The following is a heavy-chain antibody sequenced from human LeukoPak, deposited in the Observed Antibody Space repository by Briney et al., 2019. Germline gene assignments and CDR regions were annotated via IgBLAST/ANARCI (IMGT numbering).Heavy chain of an antibody. CDR2: INPKSGGT. CDR1: GYTFTDYY. V-gene: IGHV1-2*02. CDR3: ATLGISGYFRDY. J-gene: IGHJ4*02. D-gene: IGHD3-22*01. Sequence: ASLKVSCKGSGYTFTDYYIHWVRQAPGQGLEWMGWINPKSGGTNYAQKFQGRVTMTRDTSISTAYMELRSDDTAVYYCATLGISGYFRDYWGQGTLVPVSS.